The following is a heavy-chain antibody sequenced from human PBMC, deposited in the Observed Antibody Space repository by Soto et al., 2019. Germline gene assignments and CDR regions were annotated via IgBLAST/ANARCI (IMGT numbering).Heavy chain of an antibody. CDR2: IIPIFGTA. V-gene: IGHV1-69*01. J-gene: IGHJ3*02. CDR3: ARAPRMAVAGTGAAFDI. Sequence: QVQLVQSGAEVKKPGSSVKVSCKASGGTFSSYAISWVRQAPGQGLEWMGGIIPIFGTANYAQKFQGRVTITADESTSTAYMELSSLRSEDTAVYYRARAPRMAVAGTGAAFDIWGQGTMVTVSS. CDR1: GGTFSSYA. D-gene: IGHD6-19*01.